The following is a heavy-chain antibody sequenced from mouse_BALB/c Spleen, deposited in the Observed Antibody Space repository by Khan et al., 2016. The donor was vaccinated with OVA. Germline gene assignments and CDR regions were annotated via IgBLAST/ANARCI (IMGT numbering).Heavy chain of an antibody. CDR2: VDPASDNT. J-gene: IGHJ4*01. Sequence: VQLQQPGAELVKPGASVKLSCPASGFNIKDTYMHWVKQRPEQGLEWIGRVDPASDNTKYDPQFQAKATITADPSSNIAYLQLSSLTSEDTAVYYCARSTSLWPMDYWGQGTSVTVSS. CDR3: ARSTSLWPMDY. D-gene: IGHD1-1*01. V-gene: IGHV14-3*02. CDR1: GFNIKDTY.